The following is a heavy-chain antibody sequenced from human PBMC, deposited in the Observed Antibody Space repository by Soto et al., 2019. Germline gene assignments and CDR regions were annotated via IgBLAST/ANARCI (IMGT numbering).Heavy chain of an antibody. CDR1: GYSFTSYW. CDR3: ARQRLRYFDWLSHHDYGMDV. Sequence: EVQLVQSGAEVKKPGESLKISCKGSGYSFTSYWIGWVRQMPGKGLEWMGIIYPGDSDTRYSPSFQGQVTISADKSIGTAYLQGSSLKASDTAMYYCARQRLRYFDWLSHHDYGMDVWGRGTTVTVSS. D-gene: IGHD3-9*01. V-gene: IGHV5-51*01. J-gene: IGHJ6*02. CDR2: IYPGDSDT.